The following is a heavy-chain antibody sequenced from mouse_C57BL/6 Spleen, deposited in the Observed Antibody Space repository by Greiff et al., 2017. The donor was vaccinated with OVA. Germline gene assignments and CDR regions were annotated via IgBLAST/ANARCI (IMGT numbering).Heavy chain of an antibody. D-gene: IGHD2-10*01. CDR2: IYWDDDK. CDR1: GFSLSTSGMG. J-gene: IGHJ4*01. CDR3: ARSSGEAYYGNSYYAMDY. V-gene: IGHV8-12*01. Sequence: QVTLKESGPGILQSSQTLSLTCSFSGFSLSTSGMGVSWIRQPSGKGLEWLAHIYWDDDKRYNPSLKSRLTISKDTSRNQVFLKITSVDTADTATYYCARSSGEAYYGNSYYAMDYWGQGTSVTVSS.